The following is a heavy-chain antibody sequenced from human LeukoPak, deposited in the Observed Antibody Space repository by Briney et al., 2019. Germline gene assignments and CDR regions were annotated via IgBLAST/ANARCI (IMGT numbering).Heavy chain of an antibody. CDR1: GFTFSSCE. J-gene: IGHJ4*02. Sequence: GGSLRLSCAASGFTFSSCEMNWVRQAPGKGLEWVSYISSSGSTIYYADSVKGRFTISRDNAKNSLYLQMSSLRAEDTAVYYCARDRSYGSFNYWGQGTLVTVSS. CDR2: ISSSGSTI. CDR3: ARDRSYGSFNY. D-gene: IGHD5-18*01. V-gene: IGHV3-48*03.